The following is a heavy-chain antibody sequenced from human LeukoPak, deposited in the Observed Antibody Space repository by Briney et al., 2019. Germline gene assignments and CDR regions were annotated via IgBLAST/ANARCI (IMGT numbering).Heavy chain of an antibody. CDR2: ISYDGSNK. CDR3: ARDRKDTAMVTGFGYYFDY. V-gene: IGHV3-30*19. CDR1: GFTFSSNG. Sequence: PGRSLRLSCAASGFTFSSNGMHWVRQAPGKGLEWVAVISYDGSNKYYADSVKGRFTISRDNSMNTLYLQMNSLRAEDTAVYYCARDRKDTAMVTGFGYYFDYWGQGTLVTVSS. D-gene: IGHD5-18*01. J-gene: IGHJ4*02.